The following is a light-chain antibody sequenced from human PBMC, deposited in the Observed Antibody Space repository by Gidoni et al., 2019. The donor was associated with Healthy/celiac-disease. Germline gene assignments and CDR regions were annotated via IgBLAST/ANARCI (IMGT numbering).Light chain of an antibody. Sequence: EVVMTHSPATLSVSPGERATLSSWASQRVRSTLAWYQQKPGQAPRLLIYRASTRATGIPARFSGSGSGTEFTLTISSLQSEDFAVYFCQQYNTWPPWTFGQGSKVEIK. CDR3: QQYNTWPPWT. CDR1: QRVRST. CDR2: RAS. V-gene: IGKV3-15*01. J-gene: IGKJ1*01.